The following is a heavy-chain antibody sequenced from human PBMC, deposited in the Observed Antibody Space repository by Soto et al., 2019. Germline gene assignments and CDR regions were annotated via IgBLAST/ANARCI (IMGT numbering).Heavy chain of an antibody. J-gene: IGHJ6*02. V-gene: IGHV1-69*01. CDR1: GGTFSSHS. CDR2: IIPIFGPA. CDR3: ATGSFTSTGGRIGYHYNAMDV. Sequence: QVQLVQSGAEVKKPGSSVKVSCKSSGGTFSSHSINWVRQAPGQGLEWMGGIIPIFGPANFAKKFQGRVTSTADESTTTAYMELCTLTSEDTAVYYCATGSFTSTGGRIGYHYNAMDVWGQGTTVTVSS. D-gene: IGHD5-12*01.